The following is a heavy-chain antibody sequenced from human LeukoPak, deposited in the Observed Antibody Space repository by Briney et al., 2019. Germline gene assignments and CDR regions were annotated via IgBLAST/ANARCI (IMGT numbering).Heavy chain of an antibody. Sequence: GGSLRLSCSASGFTFSSYAMHWVRQAPGKGLEYVSSISSNGGSTYYADLVKGRFTISRDNSKNTLYLQMSSLRAEDTAVYYCVKDRVTGGDYWGQGTLVTVSS. CDR2: ISSNGGST. J-gene: IGHJ4*02. CDR1: GFTFSSYA. CDR3: VKDRVTGGDY. V-gene: IGHV3-64D*09. D-gene: IGHD7-27*01.